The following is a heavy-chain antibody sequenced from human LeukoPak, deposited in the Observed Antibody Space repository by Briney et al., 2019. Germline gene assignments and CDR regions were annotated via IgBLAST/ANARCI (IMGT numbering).Heavy chain of an antibody. V-gene: IGHV3-23*01. CDR1: GFTFSSYA. CDR3: AKQPRTFGGVIVGDDY. D-gene: IGHD3-16*02. J-gene: IGHJ4*02. Sequence: GGSLRLSCAASGFTFSSYAMSWVRQAPGKGLEWVSAISGSGGSTYYADSVKGRFTISRDNSKNTLYLQMNSLRAEDTAVYYCAKQPRTFGGVIVGDDYWGQGTLVTVPS. CDR2: ISGSGGST.